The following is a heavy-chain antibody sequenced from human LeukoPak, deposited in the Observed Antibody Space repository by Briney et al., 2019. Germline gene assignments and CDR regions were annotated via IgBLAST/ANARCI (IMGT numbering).Heavy chain of an antibody. J-gene: IGHJ4*02. CDR3: ARRDDSSGYHKIFDY. D-gene: IGHD3-22*01. V-gene: IGHV4-34*01. Sequence: SSETLSLTCTVSGGFISSYYWSWIRQPPGKGLEWIGEINHSGSTNYNPSLKSRVTISVDTSKNQFYLKLSSLTAADTAVYYCARRDDSSGYHKIFDYWGPGTLVTVSS. CDR2: INHSGST. CDR1: GGFISSYY.